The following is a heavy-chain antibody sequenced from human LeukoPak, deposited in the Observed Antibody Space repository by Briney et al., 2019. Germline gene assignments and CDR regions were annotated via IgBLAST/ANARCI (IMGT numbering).Heavy chain of an antibody. Sequence: GASVKVSCKASGYTFSAYYMHWVRQAPGRGLEWMGWIIANSGATNYAQKFQGRVTMTRDTSISTAYMELSSLRSEDTAVYYCARDNYAGANWFDPWGQGTLVTVSS. CDR2: IIANSGAT. J-gene: IGHJ5*02. V-gene: IGHV1-2*02. CDR3: ARDNYAGANWFDP. CDR1: GYTFSAYY. D-gene: IGHD1-7*01.